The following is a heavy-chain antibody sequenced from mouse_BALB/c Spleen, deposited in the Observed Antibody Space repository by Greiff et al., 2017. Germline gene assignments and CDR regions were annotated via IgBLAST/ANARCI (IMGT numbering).Heavy chain of an antibody. CDR3: KRRELKGTTARDFDY. J-gene: IGHJ2*01. V-gene: IGHV1-15*01. CDR2: IDPETGGT. Sequence: QVQLQQSGAELVRPGASVTLSCKASGYTFTDYEMHWVKQTPVHGLEWIGAIDPETGGTAYNQKFKGKATLTADKSSSTAYMELRSLTSEDSAVYYCKRRELKGTTARDFDYWGQGTTLTVSS. CDR1: GYTFTDYE. D-gene: IGHD1-2*01.